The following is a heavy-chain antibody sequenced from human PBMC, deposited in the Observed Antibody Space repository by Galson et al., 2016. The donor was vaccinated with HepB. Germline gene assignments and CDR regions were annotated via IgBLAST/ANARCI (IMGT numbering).Heavy chain of an antibody. V-gene: IGHV3-30*18. CDR2: ISSDGSLK. CDR1: GFTFSSYG. CDR3: AKEYDSSGYKAFFDY. D-gene: IGHD3-22*01. Sequence: SLRLSCAASGFTFSSYGMHWVRQAPGKGLEWVAVISSDGSLKYYANSVKGRFTISRDNSKNTLYLQMTSLRAEDTAVYYCAKEYDSSGYKAFFDYWGQGTLVTVSS. J-gene: IGHJ4*02.